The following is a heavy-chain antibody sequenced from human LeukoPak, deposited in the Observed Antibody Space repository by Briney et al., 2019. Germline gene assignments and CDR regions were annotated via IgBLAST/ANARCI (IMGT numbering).Heavy chain of an antibody. CDR1: GGSFTSSSYY. Sequence: SETLSLTCTVSGGSFTSSSYYWSWIRQPPGKGLEWIGEINHSGSTNYNPSLKSRVTISVDTSKNQFSLKLSSVTAADTAVYYCARRTGVAARSYYMDVWGKGTTVTVSS. CDR2: INHSGST. D-gene: IGHD6-6*01. J-gene: IGHJ6*03. V-gene: IGHV4-39*07. CDR3: ARRTGVAARSYYMDV.